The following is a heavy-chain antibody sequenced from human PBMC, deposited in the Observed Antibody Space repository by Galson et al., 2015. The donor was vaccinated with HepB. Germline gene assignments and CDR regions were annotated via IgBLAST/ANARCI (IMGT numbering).Heavy chain of an antibody. CDR3: ARVRRHEGLIPEIYFDY. CDR2: ISGSGNTI. D-gene: IGHD3-10*01. J-gene: IGHJ4*02. CDR1: GFTFSAYS. V-gene: IGHV3-11*01. Sequence: SLRLSCATSGFTFSAYSMSWLRQAPGKGLEWVSYISGSGNTIDYADSVKGRFTISRDNAKNSLYLQMNSLRAEDTAVYYCARVRRHEGLIPEIYFDYWGQGTLVTVSS.